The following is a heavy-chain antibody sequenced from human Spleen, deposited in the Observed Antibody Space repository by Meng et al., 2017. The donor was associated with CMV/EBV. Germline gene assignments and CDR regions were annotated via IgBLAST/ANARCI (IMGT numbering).Heavy chain of an antibody. CDR2: IYYSGST. V-gene: IGHV4-39*07. J-gene: IGHJ5*02. CDR3: ARGGYWFDP. CDR1: GFTFRSFR. Sequence: GSLRLSCAASGFTFRSFRMYWIRQPPGKGLEWIGSIYYSGSTYYNPSLKSRVTISVDTSKNQFSLKLSSVTAADTAVYYCARGGYWFDPWGQGTLVTVSS.